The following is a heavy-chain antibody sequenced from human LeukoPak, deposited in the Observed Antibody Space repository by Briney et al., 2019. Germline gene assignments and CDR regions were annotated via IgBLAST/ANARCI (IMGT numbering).Heavy chain of an antibody. CDR2: LNPNSGGT. CDR1: GYTFTGYY. Sequence: ASVKVSCKASGYTFTGYYMHWVRQAPGQGLEWMGRLNPNSGGTNYAQKFQGRVTITRGTSISTAYMELSRLTSDDTAVYYCARVPDIYCPSSSCVDYWGQGTLVTVSS. D-gene: IGHD2-2*01. J-gene: IGHJ4*02. V-gene: IGHV1-2*06. CDR3: ARVPDIYCPSSSCVDY.